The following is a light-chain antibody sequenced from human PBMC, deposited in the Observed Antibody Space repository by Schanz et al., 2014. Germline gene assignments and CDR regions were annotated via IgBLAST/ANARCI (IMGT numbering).Light chain of an antibody. CDR2: GAS. J-gene: IGKJ4*01. V-gene: IGKV3-20*01. CDR3: QQYNNWPLT. CDR1: QSVTSTY. Sequence: EIVLTQSPGTLSLSPGERATLSCRASQSVTSTYLAWYQQKPGQAPRLLIYGASSRATGIPARFSGSGSGTDFTLTISRLEPEDFAVYYCQQYNNWPLTFGGGTRVEIK.